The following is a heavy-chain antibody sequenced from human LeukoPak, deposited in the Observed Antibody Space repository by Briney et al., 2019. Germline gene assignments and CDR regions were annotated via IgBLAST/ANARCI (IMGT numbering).Heavy chain of an antibody. J-gene: IGHJ4*02. Sequence: PGGSLRLSCAASGFTFSSYAMHWVRQAPGKGLEWVAVISYDGSNKYYADSVKGRFTISRDNSKNTLYLQMNSLRAEDTAVYYCARSYDFWSGHFDYWGQGTLVTVSS. CDR1: GFTFSSYA. V-gene: IGHV3-30-3*01. CDR3: ARSYDFWSGHFDY. D-gene: IGHD3-3*01. CDR2: ISYDGSNK.